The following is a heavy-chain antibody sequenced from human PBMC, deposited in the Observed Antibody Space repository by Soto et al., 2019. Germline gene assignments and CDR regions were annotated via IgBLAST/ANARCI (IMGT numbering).Heavy chain of an antibody. V-gene: IGHV3-48*02. CDR1: AFTFSRYS. CDR2: ISSSSSTI. D-gene: IGHD6-13*01. J-gene: IGHJ5*02. Sequence: PGGTLKLSCEPPAFTFSRYSMNSVRQAPGKGLEWVSYISSSSSTIYYADSVKGRFTISRDNAKNSLYLQMNSLRDEDTAVYYCARDSPYSSSWYDLNWFDPWGQGTLVTSPQ. CDR3: ARDSPYSSSWYDLNWFDP.